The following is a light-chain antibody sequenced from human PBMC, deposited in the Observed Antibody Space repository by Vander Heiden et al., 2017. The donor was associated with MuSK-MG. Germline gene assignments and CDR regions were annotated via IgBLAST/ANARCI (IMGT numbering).Light chain of an antibody. J-gene: IGLJ3*02. Sequence: AVVTQEPSLTMSPGGTLTLTCRSPTGAVTSGPCPYWFQQKPGQALRTLIYDTSNTHSWTPARFSGSLLGGNAALTLSGAQPEDEAEYYFLLSYSGASWVFGGGTKLTVL. CDR1: TGAVTSGPC. CDR3: LLSYSGASWV. V-gene: IGLV7-46*01. CDR2: DTS.